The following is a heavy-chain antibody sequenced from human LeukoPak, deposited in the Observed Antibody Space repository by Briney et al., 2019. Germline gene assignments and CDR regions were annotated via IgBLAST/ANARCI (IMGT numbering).Heavy chain of an antibody. CDR1: GYTFINYA. J-gene: IGHJ3*01. D-gene: IGHD3-22*01. Sequence: ASVKVSCKTSGYTFINYAITWVRQAPGHGLEWMGRIRADNGHTSYTHNLQGRVIMTTDTATSTAYMELRSLRSADTAIYYCAREWGHYYDAWGQGTVVTVSP. V-gene: IGHV1-18*01. CDR2: IRADNGHT. CDR3: AREWGHYYDA.